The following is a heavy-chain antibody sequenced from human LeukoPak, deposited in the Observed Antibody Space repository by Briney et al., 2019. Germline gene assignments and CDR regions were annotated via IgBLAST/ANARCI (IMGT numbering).Heavy chain of an antibody. CDR3: ARERYYYDSSGYRIDY. J-gene: IGHJ4*02. Sequence: SETLSLTCAVYGGSFSAYYWTWIRQPPGKGLEWIGEINHSGSTSYNPSLKSRVTMSVDTSKNQFSLKLSSVTAADTAVYYCARERYYYDSSGYRIDYWGQGTLVTVSS. D-gene: IGHD3-22*01. CDR2: INHSGST. CDR1: GGSFSAYY. V-gene: IGHV4-34*01.